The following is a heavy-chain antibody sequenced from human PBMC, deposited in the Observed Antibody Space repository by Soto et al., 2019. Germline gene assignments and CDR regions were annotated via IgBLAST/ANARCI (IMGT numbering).Heavy chain of an antibody. CDR1: GASVSSYY. CDR3: ARTPETRYWLDP. J-gene: IGHJ5*02. V-gene: IGHV4-59*02. Sequence: QVQLQQSGPGLVRPSETLSLSCSVSGASVSSYYWSCVRQPPGKGLEWIGYIYYNGAYNYNPSLKRRVTTSVATSKNQFYLKLTSVTAADTAVYYCARTPETRYWLDPWGQGTLVTVSS. CDR2: IYYNGAY. D-gene: IGHD1-7*01.